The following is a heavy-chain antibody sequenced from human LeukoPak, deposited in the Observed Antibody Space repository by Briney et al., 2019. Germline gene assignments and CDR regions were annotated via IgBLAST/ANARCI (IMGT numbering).Heavy chain of an antibody. Sequence: SETLSLTCSVSGGSISRYYWSWIRQPPGKGLEWIGYIYHSGSTNYNPSLKSRVSISVDKSENQFSLNMNSVTAADTAVYYCARNGHYSADFWGQGTLVTVSS. V-gene: IGHV4-59*12. D-gene: IGHD4-17*01. CDR3: ARNGHYSADF. CDR2: IYHSGST. J-gene: IGHJ4*02. CDR1: GGSISRYY.